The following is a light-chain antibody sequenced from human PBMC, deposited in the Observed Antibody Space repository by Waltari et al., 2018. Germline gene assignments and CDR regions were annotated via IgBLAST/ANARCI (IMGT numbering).Light chain of an antibody. V-gene: IGLV2-14*01. J-gene: IGLJ1*01. CDR3: SSYTSSSTLGV. CDR1: SSDVGAYDY. CDR2: EVD. Sequence: QSALTQPASVSGSPGQSITISCTGPSSDVGAYDYVPWYQQHPGKAPKLMIYEVDNRPAGVSSRFSGSKSGNTASLTISGLQAEDEADYYCSSYTSSSTLGVFGSGTKLTVL.